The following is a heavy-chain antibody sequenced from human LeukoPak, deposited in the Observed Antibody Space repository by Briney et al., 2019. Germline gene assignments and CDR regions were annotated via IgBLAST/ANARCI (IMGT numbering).Heavy chain of an antibody. CDR3: ATSNYGSGSYWNAFDI. J-gene: IGHJ3*02. Sequence: GESLKISCKGSGYSFTSHWIGWVRQMPGKGLEWMGIIYPGDSDTRYSPPFQGQVTISADKSISTAYLQWSSLKASDTAMYYCATSNYGSGSYWNAFDIWDQGTMVTVSS. D-gene: IGHD3-10*01. V-gene: IGHV5-51*01. CDR2: IYPGDSDT. CDR1: GYSFTSHW.